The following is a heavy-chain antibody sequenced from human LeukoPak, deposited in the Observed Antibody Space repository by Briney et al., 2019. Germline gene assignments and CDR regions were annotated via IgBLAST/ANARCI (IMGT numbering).Heavy chain of an antibody. J-gene: IGHJ4*02. D-gene: IGHD3-22*01. V-gene: IGHV4-38-2*01. CDR2: IYDSGNT. Sequence: SETLSLTCAVSGFSISSNYYWGWIRQPPGKGLGWIGTIYDSGNTYYNPSLKSRVTISVDTSKNQFSLKLSSVTAADTAVYYCARSPDSPDYFDSSGYDYWGQGTLVTVSS. CDR1: GFSISSNYY. CDR3: ARSPDSPDYFDSSGYDY.